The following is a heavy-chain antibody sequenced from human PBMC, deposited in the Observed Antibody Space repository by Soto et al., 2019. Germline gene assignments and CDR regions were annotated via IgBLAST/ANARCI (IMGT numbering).Heavy chain of an antibody. D-gene: IGHD1-26*01. Sequence: EVVLLESGGGLEQPGGFLRLSCAASGFIFENFGMSLVRQAPGKGLEWISSISGSGFKKYYADSVKGRFTISRDNSKSTVYLELNNLSAEDTAVYHCAKNQGVELVPLATVDWFDPWGQGSVVTVSS. CDR2: ISGSGFKK. CDR1: GFIFENFG. CDR3: AKNQGVELVPLATVDWFDP. V-gene: IGHV3-23*01. J-gene: IGHJ5*02.